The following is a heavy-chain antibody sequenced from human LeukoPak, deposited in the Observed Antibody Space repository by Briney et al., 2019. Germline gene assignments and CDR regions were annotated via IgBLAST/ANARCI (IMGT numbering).Heavy chain of an antibody. CDR1: GGSISSYY. D-gene: IGHD3-22*01. V-gene: IGHV4-59*08. CDR2: IYYSGST. Sequence: PSETLSLTCTVSGGSISSYYWSWIRQPPGKGLELVWYIYYSGSTNYNPSLKSRVTISVDTSKNQFSLKLSPVTAEDTAVYYCARQSKYYYDSSGYHYYYYYGMDVWGQGTTVTVSS. J-gene: IGHJ6*01. CDR3: ARQSKYYYDSSGYHYYYYYGMDV.